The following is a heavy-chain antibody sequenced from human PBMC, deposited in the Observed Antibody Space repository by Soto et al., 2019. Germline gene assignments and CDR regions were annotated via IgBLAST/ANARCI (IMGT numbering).Heavy chain of an antibody. V-gene: IGHV3-21*01. CDR1: GFTFSSYS. CDR3: ARDQVAGTRYFDL. D-gene: IGHD6-19*01. Sequence: GGSLRLSCAASGFTFSSYSMNWARQAPGKGLEWVSSISSSSSYIYYADSVKGRFTISRDNAKNSLYLQMNSLRAEDTAVYYCARDQVAGTRYFDLWGRGTLVTVSS. J-gene: IGHJ2*01. CDR2: ISSSSSYI.